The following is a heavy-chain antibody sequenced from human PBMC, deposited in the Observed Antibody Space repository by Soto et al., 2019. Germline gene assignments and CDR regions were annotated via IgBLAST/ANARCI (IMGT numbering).Heavy chain of an antibody. D-gene: IGHD3-16*02. V-gene: IGHV1-46*01. J-gene: IGHJ4*02. Sequence: QVQLVQSGAELKKPGAAVRVSCQASGYTFTRFFVYWFRLAPGQGLEWMGKVNPNEDSATYAQKFQGRLAMTTDTSTSTVSMELSSLRSDDTAVYYCARGYGGVVVYFDHWGQGTLITVSS. CDR3: ARGYGGVVVYFDH. CDR1: GYTFTRFF. CDR2: VNPNEDSA.